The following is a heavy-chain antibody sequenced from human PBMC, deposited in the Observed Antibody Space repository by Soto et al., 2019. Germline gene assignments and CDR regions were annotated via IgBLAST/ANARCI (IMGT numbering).Heavy chain of an antibody. CDR3: ARDGSGSYYTLPSALYYYYYGMDV. D-gene: IGHD3-10*01. J-gene: IGHJ6*02. Sequence: ASVKVSCKASGYTFTTYAVHWVRQAPGQRPEWMGWFNAGNGNTKYSQKFQGRVTITMDTSATTAYMELSSLRSEDTAVYYCARDGSGSYYTLPSALYYYYYGMDVWGQGTTVTVSS. CDR1: GYTFTTYA. CDR2: FNAGNGNT. V-gene: IGHV1-3*01.